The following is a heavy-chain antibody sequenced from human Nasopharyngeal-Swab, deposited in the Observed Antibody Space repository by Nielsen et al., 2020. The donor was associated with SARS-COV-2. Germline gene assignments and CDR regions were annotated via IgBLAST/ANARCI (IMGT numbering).Heavy chain of an antibody. CDR3: ARHVSSSWYAAVAGIRAFDY. Sequence: WLRQPPGKGLEWIGSIYYSGSTYYNPSLKSRVTISVDTSKNRFSLKPSSVTAADTAVYYCARHVSSSWYAAVAGIRAFDYWGQGTLVTVSS. J-gene: IGHJ4*02. D-gene: IGHD6-13*01. CDR2: IYYSGST. V-gene: IGHV4-39*01.